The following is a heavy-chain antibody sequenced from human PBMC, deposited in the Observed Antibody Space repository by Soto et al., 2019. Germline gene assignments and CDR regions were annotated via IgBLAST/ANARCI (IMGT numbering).Heavy chain of an antibody. CDR2: ISAYNGNT. J-gene: IGHJ4*02. CDR3: AREPPRGITVAASRASGFDY. D-gene: IGHD6-19*01. V-gene: IGHV1-18*04. CDR1: GYTFTRYG. Sequence: QVQLVQSGAEVKKPGASVKVSCQASGYTFTRYGFSWVRQAPGQRREWLGWISAYNGNTYYAQKFQGRVTLTTDTSTSTAFMELRGLRSDDTAVYYSAREPPRGITVAASRASGFDYWGQGTLVTVSS.